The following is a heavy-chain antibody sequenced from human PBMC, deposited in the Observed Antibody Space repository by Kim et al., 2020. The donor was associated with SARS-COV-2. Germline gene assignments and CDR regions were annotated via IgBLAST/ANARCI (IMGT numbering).Heavy chain of an antibody. CDR3: ARYMTTLNNFDY. J-gene: IGHJ4*02. D-gene: IGHD4-17*01. Sequence: GGSLRLSCTASGFTFSTSAMTWVRQAPGKGLECFSVIGGSGGFTYYADSVKGRFTISRDNSENTLYLQMNSLRAEDTAVYYCARYMTTLNNFDYWGQGTLVTISS. CDR2: IGGSGGFT. V-gene: IGHV3-23*01. CDR1: GFTFSTSA.